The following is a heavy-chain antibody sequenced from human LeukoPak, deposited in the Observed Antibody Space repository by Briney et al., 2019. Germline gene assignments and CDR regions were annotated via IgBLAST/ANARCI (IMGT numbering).Heavy chain of an antibody. D-gene: IGHD1-26*01. Sequence: PGGSLRLSCAASGFTFNTYWMSWVRQAPGKGLEWVANIKQDGSEKYYVDSVKGRFTMSRDNAKNSLYLQMDSLRAEDTAVYYCARDKIVGATFFDYWGQGTLVTVSS. V-gene: IGHV3-7*01. CDR2: IKQDGSEK. CDR1: GFTFNTYW. J-gene: IGHJ4*02. CDR3: ARDKIVGATFFDY.